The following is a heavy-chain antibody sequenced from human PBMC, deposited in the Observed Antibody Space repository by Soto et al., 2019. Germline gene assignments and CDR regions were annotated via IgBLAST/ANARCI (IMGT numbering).Heavy chain of an antibody. CDR2: IYHSGST. V-gene: IGHV4-34*01. Sequence: SETLSLTCAVYGGSFSGYYWGWIRQPPGQGLEWIGEIYHSGSTNYHPSLKSRVTISVDKSKNQFSLKLSSVTAADTAVYYCARDQGDRRSESSSWQNWFDPWGQGTLVTVSS. CDR1: GGSFSGYY. J-gene: IGHJ5*02. CDR3: ARDQGDRRSESSSWQNWFDP. D-gene: IGHD6-13*01.